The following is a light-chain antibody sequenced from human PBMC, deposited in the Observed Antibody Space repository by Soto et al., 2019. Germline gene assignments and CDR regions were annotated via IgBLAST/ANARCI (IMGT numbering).Light chain of an antibody. CDR3: QQYNSYWT. CDR2: DAS. J-gene: IGKJ1*01. CDR1: QGISSY. Sequence: VIWVTQSPSLLSASTGDRVTISFRMSQGISSYLAWYQQKPGKAPELLIYDASSLESGVPSRFSGSGSGTEFTLTISSLQPDDFATYYCQQYNSYWTFGQGTKVDIK. V-gene: IGKV1D-8*03.